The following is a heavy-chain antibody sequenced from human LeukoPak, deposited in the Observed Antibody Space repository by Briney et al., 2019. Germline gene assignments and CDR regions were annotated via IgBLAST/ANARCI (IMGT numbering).Heavy chain of an antibody. J-gene: IGHJ6*02. CDR1: GYTFTSYY. V-gene: IGHV1-46*01. D-gene: IGHD3-3*01. CDR2: INPSGGST. Sequence: ASVKVSCKASGYTFTSYYMHWVRQAPGQGLEWMGIINPSGGSTSYAQKFQGRVTMTRDTSTSTVYMELSSLRSEDTAVYYCARDLTTYYDFWSSYYYYYYGMDVWGQGTTVTVSS. CDR3: ARDLTTYYDFWSSYYYYYYGMDV.